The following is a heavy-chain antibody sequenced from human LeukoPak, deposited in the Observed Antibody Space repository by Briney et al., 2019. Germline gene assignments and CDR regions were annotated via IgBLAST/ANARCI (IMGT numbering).Heavy chain of an antibody. CDR2: IRQDGSEK. D-gene: IGHD3-3*01. Sequence: GGSLRLSCAASGFTFSSYWMSWVRQAPGKGLEWVANIRQDGSEKYYVDSVKGRFTISRDSAKNSLYLQMNSLRAEDTAVYYCAREGRTYYDFWSGYSYAFDIWGQGTMVTVSS. CDR3: AREGRTYYDFWSGYSYAFDI. V-gene: IGHV3-7*01. CDR1: GFTFSSYW. J-gene: IGHJ3*02.